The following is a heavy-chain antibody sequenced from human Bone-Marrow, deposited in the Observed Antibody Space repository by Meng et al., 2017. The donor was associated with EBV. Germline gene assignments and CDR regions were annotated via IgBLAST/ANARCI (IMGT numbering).Heavy chain of an antibody. CDR3: ARDAGDDGSGSYYSDY. V-gene: IGHV4-4*02. CDR2: IYHSGST. CDR1: GGSISSSSW. J-gene: IGHJ4*02. Sequence: QVQLQEVGPGLVKPSGTLSLTCAVSGGSISSSSWWMWVRQPPGKGLEWIGEIYHSGSTNYNPSLKSRVTITVDKSKNQFSLNLSSVTAADTAVYYCARDAGDDGSGSYYSDYWGQGTLVTVSS. D-gene: IGHD3-10*01.